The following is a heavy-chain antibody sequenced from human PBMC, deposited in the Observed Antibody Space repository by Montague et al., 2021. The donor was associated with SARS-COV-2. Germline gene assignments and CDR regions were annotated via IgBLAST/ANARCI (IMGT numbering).Heavy chain of an antibody. Sequence: SLRLSCAASGFTFSRYSMNWVRQAPGKGLEWVSYIHSTSGTIFYADSXXGRFTISIDDAKNSLYLQMTSLAAEDTAVYYRARSGNWSDLHIDYWGQGTMVTVSS. CDR1: GFTFSRYS. V-gene: IGHV3-48*04. J-gene: IGHJ4*02. CDR3: ARSGNWSDLHIDY. CDR2: IHSTSGTI. D-gene: IGHD1-1*01.